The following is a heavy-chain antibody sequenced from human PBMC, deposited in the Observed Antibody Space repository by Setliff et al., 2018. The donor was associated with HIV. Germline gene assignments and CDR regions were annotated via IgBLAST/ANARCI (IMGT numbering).Heavy chain of an antibody. V-gene: IGHV4-38-2*01. J-gene: IGHJ4*02. CDR1: GYSISSGYY. D-gene: IGHD6-13*01. Sequence: SETLSLTCAVSGYSISSGYYWGWIRQPPGKGLEWIGSIYHSGSTYYNPSLKGRVTMSVDTSKNQFSLNLSSVTAADTAVYYCASRIAAASPAFDYWGQGTLVTVSS. CDR2: IYHSGST. CDR3: ASRIAAASPAFDY.